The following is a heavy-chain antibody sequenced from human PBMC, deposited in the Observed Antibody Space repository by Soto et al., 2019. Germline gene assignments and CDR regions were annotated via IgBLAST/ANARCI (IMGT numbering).Heavy chain of an antibody. CDR2: TSNNGDRT. V-gene: IGHV3-23*01. D-gene: IGHD6-19*01. CDR3: ARPPLYSNGGYFDS. Sequence: LRLSCAVSGFTFTDHAMTWVRQSPGKGLECVSTTSNNGDRTFYADSVKGRFTVSTDRTNNTLYLQMNSLRADDTAVYFCARPPLYSNGGYFDSWGQGTLVTVSS. J-gene: IGHJ4*02. CDR1: GFTFTDHA.